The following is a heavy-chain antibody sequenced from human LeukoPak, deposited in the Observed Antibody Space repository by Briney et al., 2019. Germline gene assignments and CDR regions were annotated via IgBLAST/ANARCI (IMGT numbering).Heavy chain of an antibody. J-gene: IGHJ5*02. D-gene: IGHD2-2*01. CDR3: ARGCSTPSCSRDIFDP. CDR1: GYNFTGYY. Sequence: GASVNLSCKASGYNFTGYYIHWGRKAPGQGLEWMGWTNPNSRGTNYAQKFQGRVTRTRDTSFNPAYMVLRRLRSDDTAVYYCARGCSTPSCSRDIFDPWGQGNRVTVSS. CDR2: TNPNSRGT. V-gene: IGHV1-2*02.